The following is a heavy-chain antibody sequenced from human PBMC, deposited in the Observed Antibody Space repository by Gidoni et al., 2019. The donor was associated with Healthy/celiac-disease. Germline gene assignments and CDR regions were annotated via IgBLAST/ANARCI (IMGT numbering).Heavy chain of an antibody. CDR2: INPSGGST. CDR1: GYTFTSYY. J-gene: IGHJ4*02. CDR3: ARDQSLSPNRPYCDY. V-gene: IGHV1-46*01. Sequence: QVQLVQSGAEVKKPGASVKVSCQASGYTFTSYYMHWVRQAPGQGLEWMGIINPSGGSTSYAQKFQGRVTMTRDTSTSTVYMELSSLRSEDTAVYYCARDQSLSPNRPYCDYWGQGTLVTVSS.